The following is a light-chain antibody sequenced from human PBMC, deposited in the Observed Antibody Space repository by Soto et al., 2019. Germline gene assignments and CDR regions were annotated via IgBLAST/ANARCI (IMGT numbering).Light chain of an antibody. CDR3: QAWDSSTGVV. J-gene: IGLJ2*01. Sequence: SYELTQPPSVSVSPGQTASITCSGDSVGDKYACWYQQKPGQSPVLVIYQDTKRPSGIPERFSGSNSGNTATLTISGTQAMDEADYYCQAWDSSTGVVFGGGTKVTVL. V-gene: IGLV3-1*01. CDR1: SVGDKY. CDR2: QDT.